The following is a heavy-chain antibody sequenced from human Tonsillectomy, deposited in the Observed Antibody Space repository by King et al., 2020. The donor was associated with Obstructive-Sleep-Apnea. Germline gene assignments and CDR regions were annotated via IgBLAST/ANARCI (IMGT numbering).Heavy chain of an antibody. D-gene: IGHD3-10*01. CDR1: GGSISSGDYY. Sequence: VQLQESGPGLVKPSQTLSLTCTVSGGSISSGDYYWSWIRQPPGKGLEWIGYIYYSGCTYYNPSLKSRVTISVDTSKNQFSLKLSSVTAADTAVYYCASWGYGSGSYYNRGYYYYGMDVWGQGTTVTVSS. CDR2: IYYSGCT. V-gene: IGHV4-30-4*01. CDR3: ASWGYGSGSYYNRGYYYYGMDV. J-gene: IGHJ6*02.